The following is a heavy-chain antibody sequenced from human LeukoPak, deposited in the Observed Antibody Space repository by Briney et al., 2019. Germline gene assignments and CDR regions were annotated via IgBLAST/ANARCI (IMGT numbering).Heavy chain of an antibody. V-gene: IGHV3-23*01. Sequence: GGSLRLSCAASGFIFSTYAMSWVRQGPGKGLEWVSVISGSDGSTYYADSVKGRFTISRDNSKNTLYLQMNSLRAEDTAVYYCAKVSVVVVIKALDYWGQGTLVTVSS. CDR1: GFIFSTYA. D-gene: IGHD3-22*01. J-gene: IGHJ4*02. CDR2: ISGSDGST. CDR3: AKVSVVVVIKALDY.